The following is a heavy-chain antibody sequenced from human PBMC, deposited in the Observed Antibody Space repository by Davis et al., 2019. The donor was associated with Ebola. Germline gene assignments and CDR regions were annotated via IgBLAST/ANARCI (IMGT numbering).Heavy chain of an antibody. V-gene: IGHV3-23*01. CDR1: GFTFSSYW. Sequence: GGSLRLSCAASGFTFSSYWMSWVRQAPGKGLEWVSAISGSGGSTYYADSVKGRFTISRDNSKDTLYLQMNNLRAEDTAVYYCAREVDGLDVWGKGTTVTVSS. D-gene: IGHD1-26*01. CDR3: AREVDGLDV. J-gene: IGHJ6*04. CDR2: ISGSGGST.